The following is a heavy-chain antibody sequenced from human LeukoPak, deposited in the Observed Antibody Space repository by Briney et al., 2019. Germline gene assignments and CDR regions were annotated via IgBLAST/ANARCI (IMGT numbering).Heavy chain of an antibody. V-gene: IGHV4-59*01. CDR2: IHGSGRT. Sequence: PSETLSLTCTVSGVSMSNYYWNWIRQPPGKGLEWIGYIHGSGRTSFNPSLRGRVPTSHHASRNQFSLQLTSVPATDTAVYYCARDPAKSGTYLDYWGQGTLVTVSS. CDR3: ARDPAKSGTYLDY. J-gene: IGHJ4*02. D-gene: IGHD1-26*01. CDR1: GVSMSNYY.